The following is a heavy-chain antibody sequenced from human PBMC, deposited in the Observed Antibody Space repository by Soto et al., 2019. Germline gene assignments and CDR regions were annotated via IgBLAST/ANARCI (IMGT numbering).Heavy chain of an antibody. CDR2: IYWDDAK. CDR3: AQRDFDLSGMDV. CDR1: GISLTNSGVG. V-gene: IGHV2-5*02. J-gene: IGHJ6*02. D-gene: IGHD3-9*01. Sequence: QITLTESGPTLVKPTQTLTLTCTFSGISLTNSGVGVSWIRQPPGKALEWLAVIYWDDAKHFSPSQKSRLTITTDTSKNQALLTMTTMDSVDTATYFCAQRDFDLSGMDVWGQGTTVIVSS.